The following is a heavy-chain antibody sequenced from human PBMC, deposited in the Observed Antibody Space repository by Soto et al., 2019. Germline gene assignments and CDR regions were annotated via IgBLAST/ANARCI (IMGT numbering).Heavy chain of an antibody. CDR3: ARERTGVTTPGNFDY. Sequence: EVQLVESGGGLVQPGGSLRLSCAASGFTFSSYEMNWVRQAPGKGLEWVSYISSSGSTIYYADSVKGRFTISRDNAKNSLYLQMNSLRAEDTAVYYCARERTGVTTPGNFDYWGQGTLVTVSS. J-gene: IGHJ4*02. CDR1: GFTFSSYE. D-gene: IGHD4-17*01. V-gene: IGHV3-48*03. CDR2: ISSSGSTI.